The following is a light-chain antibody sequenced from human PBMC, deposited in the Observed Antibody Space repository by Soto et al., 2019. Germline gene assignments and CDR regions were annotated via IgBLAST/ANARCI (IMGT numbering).Light chain of an antibody. CDR3: QQYNHWSSLT. CDR2: GAS. V-gene: IGKV3-20*01. CDR1: QSVSSSY. Sequence: EIVLTQSPGTLSLSPGERATLSCSASQSVSSSYLAWYQQKPGQAPRLLIYGASSRATGIPVRFSGSGSGTEFTLTISSLQSEDFAVYHCQQYNHWSSLTFGQGTRLEIK. J-gene: IGKJ5*01.